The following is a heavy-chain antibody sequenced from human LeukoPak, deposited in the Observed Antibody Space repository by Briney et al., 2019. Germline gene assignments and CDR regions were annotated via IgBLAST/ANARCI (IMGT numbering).Heavy chain of an antibody. V-gene: IGHV4-59*01. J-gene: IGHJ4*02. D-gene: IGHD3-16*01. Sequence: SETLSLTCAVYGGSFSGYYWSWIRQPPGKGLEWIGYIYYSGSTNYNPSLKSRVTISVDTSKNQFSLKLSSVTAADTAVYYCARAGGQGPARDSALDYWGQGTLVTVSS. CDR3: ARAGGQGPARDSALDY. CDR2: IYYSGST. CDR1: GGSFSGYY.